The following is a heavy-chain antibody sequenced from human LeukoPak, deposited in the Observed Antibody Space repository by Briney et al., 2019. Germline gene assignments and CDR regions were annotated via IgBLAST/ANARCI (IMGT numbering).Heavy chain of an antibody. CDR3: ARDLMGIAYRGAFYY. J-gene: IGHJ4*02. CDR1: GFTFADYA. V-gene: IGHV3-11*01. CDR2: ISSSGSNI. Sequence: GGSLRLSCAASGFTFADYAMSWVRQAPGKGLEWISYISSSGSNIYADSVKGRFTISRDNAKNSLYLQMNSLRAEDTAVYYCARDLMGIAYRGAFYYWGQGTLVTVSS. D-gene: IGHD6-13*01.